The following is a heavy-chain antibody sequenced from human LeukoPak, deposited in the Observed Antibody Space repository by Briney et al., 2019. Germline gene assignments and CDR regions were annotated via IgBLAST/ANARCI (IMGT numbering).Heavy chain of an antibody. CDR2: ITTGGSST. Sequence: PGGSLRLSCAASGFTFSAYAMAWVRQAPGKGLECVSHITTGGSSTFHADSVKGRFTISRDNAKNSLYLQMNSLRGEDTAVYYCARVRYDSGWYDYWGQGTQVTVSS. V-gene: IGHV3-48*04. J-gene: IGHJ4*02. CDR3: ARVRYDSGWYDY. D-gene: IGHD6-19*01. CDR1: GFTFSAYA.